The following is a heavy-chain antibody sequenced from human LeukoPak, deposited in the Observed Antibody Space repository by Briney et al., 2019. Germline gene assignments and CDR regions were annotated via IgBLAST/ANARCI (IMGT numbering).Heavy chain of an antibody. CDR1: GGSISSSSYY. Sequence: PSETLSLTCTVSGGSISSSSYYWGWIRQPPGKGLEWIGSIYYSGSTYYNPSLKSRVTISVDTSKNQFSLKLGSVTAADTAVYYCARDYRSLAVAAAGSRWFDPWGQGTLVTVSS. D-gene: IGHD6-13*01. J-gene: IGHJ5*02. CDR3: ARDYRSLAVAAAGSRWFDP. V-gene: IGHV4-39*07. CDR2: IYYSGST.